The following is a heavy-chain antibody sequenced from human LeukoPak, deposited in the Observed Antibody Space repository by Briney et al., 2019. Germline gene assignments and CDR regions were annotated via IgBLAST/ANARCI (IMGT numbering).Heavy chain of an antibody. D-gene: IGHD3-22*01. J-gene: IGHJ4*02. Sequence: GGSLRLSCAASGFTFSSCALSWVRQAPGKGLEWVANIKHDGSEENYVDSVKGRFTISRDNAKGSLSLQMNSLRGEDTAVYYCARDLYYYDSSGYYRGLDYWGQGTLVTVSS. CDR2: IKHDGSEE. V-gene: IGHV3-7*01. CDR1: GFTFSSCA. CDR3: ARDLYYYDSSGYYRGLDY.